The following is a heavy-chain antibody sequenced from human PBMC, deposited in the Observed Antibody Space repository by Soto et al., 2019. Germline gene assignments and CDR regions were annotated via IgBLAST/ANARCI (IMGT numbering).Heavy chain of an antibody. CDR2: LYHSGST. D-gene: IGHD6-13*01. J-gene: IGHJ4*02. Sequence: QVQLQESGPGLVKPSGTLSLTCAVSGGSISSSNWWSWVRQPPGKGLEWIGELYHSGSTNYNPSLKCRVTISVAKSKNQFSLKLSSVTAADTAVYYCARRSGLKHSSSWYYWGQGTLVTVSS. CDR1: GGSISSSNW. V-gene: IGHV4-4*02. CDR3: ARRSGLKHSSSWYY.